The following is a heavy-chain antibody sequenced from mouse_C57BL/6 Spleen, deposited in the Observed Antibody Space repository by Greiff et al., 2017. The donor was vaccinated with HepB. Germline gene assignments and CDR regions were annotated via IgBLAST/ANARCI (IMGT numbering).Heavy chain of an antibody. CDR1: GYTFTSYW. CDR2: IHPNSGST. V-gene: IGHV1-64*01. J-gene: IGHJ4*01. CDR3: ARRFGTSVVATPYYYAMDY. Sequence: QVQLKQSGAELVKPGASVKLSCKASGYTFTSYWMHWVKQRPGQGLEWIGMIHPNSGSTNYNEKFKSKATLTVDKSSSTAYMQLSSLTSEDSAVYYCARRFGTSVVATPYYYAMDYWGQGTSVTVSS. D-gene: IGHD1-1*01.